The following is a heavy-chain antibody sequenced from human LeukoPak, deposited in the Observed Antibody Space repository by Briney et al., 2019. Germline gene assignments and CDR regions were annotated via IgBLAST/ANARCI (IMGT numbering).Heavy chain of an antibody. CDR1: RFTFNSYA. J-gene: IGHJ4*02. V-gene: IGHV3-23*01. CDR2: ISGGGRST. Sequence: GGSLRLSCAASRFTFNSYAMSWVRQAPGKGLEWVSTISGGGRSTDYADSVKGHFTISRDNSKNTLYLQMNSLRAEDTAVYYCARERYFDYWGQGTLVTVSS. CDR3: ARERYFDY.